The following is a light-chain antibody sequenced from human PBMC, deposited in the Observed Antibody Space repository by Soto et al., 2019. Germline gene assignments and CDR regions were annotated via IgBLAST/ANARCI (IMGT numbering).Light chain of an antibody. V-gene: IGKV1-5*03. Sequence: DIEMTQSPSTLSASVGDRITVTCRASQSVSNWLAWYQQKPGKAPKLLISQASSLQSGVPSRFSGSGSGTEFTLTLSSLQPDDFATYYCQQYNGYSWTFGQGTKVEIK. CDR1: QSVSNW. CDR2: QAS. CDR3: QQYNGYSWT. J-gene: IGKJ1*01.